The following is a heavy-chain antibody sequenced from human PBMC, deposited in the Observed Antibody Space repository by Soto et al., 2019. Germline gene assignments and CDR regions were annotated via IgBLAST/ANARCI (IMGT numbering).Heavy chain of an antibody. CDR1: GFTFISYA. CDR3: AKGSLISRVVPYYFDY. Sequence: PGGSLRLSCAASGFTFISYAIIFFRHSPLKGLEWVSAISGSGGSTYYADSVKGRFTISRDNSKNTLYLQMNSLRAEDTAVYYCAKGSLISRVVPYYFDYWGQGTLVTVSS. V-gene: IGHV3-23*01. CDR2: ISGSGGST. J-gene: IGHJ4*02. D-gene: IGHD3-3*02.